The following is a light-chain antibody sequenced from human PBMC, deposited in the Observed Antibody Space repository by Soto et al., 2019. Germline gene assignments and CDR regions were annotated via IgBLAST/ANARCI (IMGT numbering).Light chain of an antibody. CDR3: QQYYTYPWT. Sequence: DIQMTQSPSSLSASVGDRVTITCQASQNINKRLAWHQQKPGKAPKVLIYDASNLKSGVPSRFSGSGSGTEFILTISSLQPDDFATYYCQQYYTYPWTFGQGTKVDIK. V-gene: IGKV1-5*01. CDR2: DAS. J-gene: IGKJ1*01. CDR1: QNINKR.